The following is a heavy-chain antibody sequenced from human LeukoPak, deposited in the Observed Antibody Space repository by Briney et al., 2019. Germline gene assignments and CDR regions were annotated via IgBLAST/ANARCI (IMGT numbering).Heavy chain of an antibody. Sequence: GGSLRLSCAASGFTFSSYAMHWVRQAPGKGLEWVAVISYDGSNKYYADSVKGRFTISRDNSKNTLYLQMNSLRAEDTAVYYCANALPRMIVVVTTYFQHWGQGTLVTVSS. D-gene: IGHD3-22*01. CDR1: GFTFSSYA. CDR3: ANALPRMIVVVTTYFQH. CDR2: ISYDGSNK. J-gene: IGHJ1*01. V-gene: IGHV3-30-3*01.